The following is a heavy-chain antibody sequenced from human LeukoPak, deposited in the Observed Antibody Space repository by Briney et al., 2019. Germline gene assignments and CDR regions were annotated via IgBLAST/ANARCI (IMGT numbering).Heavy chain of an antibody. Sequence: PSETLSLTCSVSGGSISSGSYYWAWIRQPPGAGLEYLGSIYYSGSTYYNPSLKSRVTISVDTSNNQFSLKLSSVTAADTAVYYCARHDPMDVWGQGTTVTVSS. CDR2: IYYSGST. J-gene: IGHJ6*02. CDR3: ARHDPMDV. V-gene: IGHV4-39*01. CDR1: GGSISSGSYY.